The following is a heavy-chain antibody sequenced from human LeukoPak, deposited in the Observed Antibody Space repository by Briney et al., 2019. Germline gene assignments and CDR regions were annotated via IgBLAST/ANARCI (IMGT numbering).Heavy chain of an antibody. D-gene: IGHD3-16*01. CDR2: IHYSGST. CDR3: PRHGGGAFDY. CDR1: GGSISSRNYY. V-gene: IGHV4-39*01. Sequence: PSETLSLTCTVSGGSISSRNYYWGWIRQPPGKGLEWIGGIHYSGSTFYNPSLKSRVTISVDTSKNQFSLRLSSVTAADTAVYSCPRHGGGAFDYWGQGTLVTVSS. J-gene: IGHJ4*02.